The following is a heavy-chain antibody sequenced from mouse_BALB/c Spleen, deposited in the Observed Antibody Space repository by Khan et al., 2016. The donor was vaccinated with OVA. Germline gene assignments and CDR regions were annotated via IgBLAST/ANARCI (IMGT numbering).Heavy chain of an antibody. CDR2: VNPNTGGS. J-gene: IGHJ3*01. CDR1: GYSFTLYY. Sequence: VQLKQSGPDLVKPGASVKISCKASGYSFTLYYMTWVKQSHGKSLEWIGRVNPNTGGSDYNPEFKGKAILTVDKSSNTAYMELHSLTSEDSAVYYCARGYDFFAYWGQGTLVTVSA. V-gene: IGHV1-26*01. CDR3: ARGYDFFAY. D-gene: IGHD2-14*01.